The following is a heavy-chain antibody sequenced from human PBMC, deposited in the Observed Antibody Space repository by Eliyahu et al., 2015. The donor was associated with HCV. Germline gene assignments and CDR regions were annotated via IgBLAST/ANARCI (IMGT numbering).Heavy chain of an antibody. V-gene: IGHV5-51*01. CDR1: GYSFXSXW. J-gene: IGHJ5*02. Sequence: EVQLVQSGAEVKKPGXSLKISCKGSGYSFXSXWXGWXRXLPGXGLEWMGIIYPGDSDTRYSPSFQGQVTISADKSISTAYLQWSSLKASDTAMYYCARRLLWFGGRGWFDPWGQGTLVTVSS. D-gene: IGHD3-10*01. CDR3: ARRLLWFGGRGWFDP. CDR2: IYPGDSDT.